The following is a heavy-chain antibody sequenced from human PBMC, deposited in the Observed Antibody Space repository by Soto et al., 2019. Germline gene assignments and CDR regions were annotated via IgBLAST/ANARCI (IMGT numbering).Heavy chain of an antibody. CDR3: ARSSSGPPPDAFDI. V-gene: IGHV1-18*01. Sequence: ASVKVSCKASGYTFTSYAISWVRQAPGQGLEWMGWISAYNGNTNYAQKLQGRVTMTTDTSTSTAYMELRSLRSDDTAVYYCARSSSGPPPDAFDIWGQGTMVTVSS. CDR1: GYTFTSYA. CDR2: ISAYNGNT. D-gene: IGHD6-19*01. J-gene: IGHJ3*02.